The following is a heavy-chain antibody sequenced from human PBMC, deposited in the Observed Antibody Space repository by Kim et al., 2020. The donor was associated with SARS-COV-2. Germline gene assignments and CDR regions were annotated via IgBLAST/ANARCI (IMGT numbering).Heavy chain of an antibody. CDR3: AKMFSRSPFVAEYFQS. J-gene: IGHJ1*01. CDR1: GYSFSTSW. V-gene: IGHV5-10-1*01. CDR2: IDPTDSYT. D-gene: IGHD2-2*01. Sequence: GESLKISCKTSGYSFSTSWISWVRQMPGKGLEGMGRIDPTDSYTNYSPSFQGHVSISVDRSINTAYLQWSSLKASDSASYYCAKMFSRSPFVAEYFQSWGQGTLVTVSS.